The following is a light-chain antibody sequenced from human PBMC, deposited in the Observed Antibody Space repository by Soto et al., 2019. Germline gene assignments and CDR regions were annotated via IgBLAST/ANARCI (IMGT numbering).Light chain of an antibody. J-gene: IGKJ4*01. Sequence: EIVMTQSPATLSLPPGERATLSCRASQSVSDYLAWFQQKPGQAPRLLIYGASTRATGIPDRFTGSGSGTEFTLTISSLQSEDFAVYYCQQYNNWPLTFGGGTRVEIK. CDR2: GAS. CDR3: QQYNNWPLT. V-gene: IGKV3-15*01. CDR1: QSVSDY.